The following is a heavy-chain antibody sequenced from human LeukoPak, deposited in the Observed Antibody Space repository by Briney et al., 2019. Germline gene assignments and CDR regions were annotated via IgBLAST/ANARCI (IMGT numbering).Heavy chain of an antibody. D-gene: IGHD2-2*01. V-gene: IGHV3-23*01. CDR3: AETLFQHCSSTSCSNDY. J-gene: IGHJ4*02. CDR2: ISGSGGST. CDR1: GFTFSSYA. Sequence: GGSLRLSCAASGFTFSSYAMSWVRQAPGKGLEWVSAISGSGGSTYYADSVKGRFTISRDNSKNTLYLQMNSLRAEDTAVYYCAETLFQHCSSTSCSNDYWGQGTLVTVSS.